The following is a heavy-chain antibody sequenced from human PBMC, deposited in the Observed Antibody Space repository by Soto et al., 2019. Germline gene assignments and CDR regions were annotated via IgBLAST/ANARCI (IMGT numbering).Heavy chain of an antibody. CDR2: MNPNSGNT. J-gene: IGHJ6*02. Sequence: VASVKVSCKASGYTFTSYDINWVRQATGQGLEWMGWMNPNSGNTGYAQKFQGRVTMTRNTSISTAYMELSSLRSEDTAVYYCARGDVDTAMVGDGMDVWGQGTTVTVSS. CDR3: ARGDVDTAMVGDGMDV. V-gene: IGHV1-8*01. D-gene: IGHD5-18*01. CDR1: GYTFTSYD.